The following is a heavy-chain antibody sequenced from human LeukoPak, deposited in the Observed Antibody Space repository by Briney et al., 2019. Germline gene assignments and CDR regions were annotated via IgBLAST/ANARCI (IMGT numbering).Heavy chain of an antibody. CDR3: ARGGLYDFWSGYYTRPDYYYGMDV. D-gene: IGHD3-3*01. V-gene: IGHV3-21*01. CDR2: ISSGGSYI. CDR1: GFTFSSYT. J-gene: IGHJ6*02. Sequence: GGSLRLSCAASGFTFSSYTMNWVRQAPGKGLEWVSSISSGGSYIYYADSVKGRFTISRDNAKNSLYLQMNSLRAEDTAVYYCARGGLYDFWSGYYTRPDYYYGMDVWGQGTTVTVSS.